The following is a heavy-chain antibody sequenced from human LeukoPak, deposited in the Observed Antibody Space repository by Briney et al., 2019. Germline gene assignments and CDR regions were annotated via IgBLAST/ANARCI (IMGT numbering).Heavy chain of an antibody. CDR3: AKDRAHVGTMVDVFDF. CDR2: INPNSGDK. V-gene: IGHV1-2*02. D-gene: IGHD5-12*01. J-gene: IGHJ3*01. Sequence: GASVKVSCKTSGFTFTTYYIHWVRPAPGQGPEWMGWINPNSGDKKYARKFQGRVIMARDTSITTAYMELRRLTSDDTAMYYCAKDRAHVGTMVDVFDFWGQGTMVTVSS. CDR1: GFTFTTYY.